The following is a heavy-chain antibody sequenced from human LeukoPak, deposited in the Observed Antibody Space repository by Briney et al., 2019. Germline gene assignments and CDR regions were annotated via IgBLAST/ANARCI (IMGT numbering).Heavy chain of an antibody. V-gene: IGHV4-39*07. CDR1: GGSISSSSYY. CDR2: IYYSGST. Sequence: SETLSLTCTVSGGSISSSSYYWGWIRQPPGKGLEWIGSIYYSGSTYYNPSLKSRVTISVDTSKNQFSLKLSSVTAADTAVYYCARGQPPRRTDYGDVWGKGTTVTVSS. J-gene: IGHJ6*04. CDR3: ARGQPPRRTDYGDV. D-gene: IGHD4-17*01.